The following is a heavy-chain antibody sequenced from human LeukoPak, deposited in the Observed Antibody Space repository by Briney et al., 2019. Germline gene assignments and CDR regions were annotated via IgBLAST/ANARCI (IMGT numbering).Heavy chain of an antibody. D-gene: IGHD2-15*01. CDR3: AKEDIVVVVAANPFDY. V-gene: IGHV3-48*01. Sequence: GGSLRLSCAASGFTFSSYSMNWVRQAPGKGLEWVSYISSSSSTIYYADSVKGRFTISRDNSKNTLYLQMNSLRAEDTAVYYCAKEDIVVVVAANPFDYWGQGTLVTVSS. J-gene: IGHJ4*02. CDR2: ISSSSSTI. CDR1: GFTFSSYS.